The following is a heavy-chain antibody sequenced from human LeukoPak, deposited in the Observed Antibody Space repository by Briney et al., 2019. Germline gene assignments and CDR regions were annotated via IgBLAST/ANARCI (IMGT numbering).Heavy chain of an antibody. CDR3: AKVGSGESYHYYYMDV. D-gene: IGHD3-10*01. V-gene: IGHV3-30*02. Sequence: GGSLRLSCAASGFTFSSYAMSWVRQAPGKGLEWVAFIRYDGSNEYYADSVEGRFTVSRDGSRNTLYLQMNSLRADDTAVYYCAKVGSGESYHYYYMDVWGKGTTVIVSS. J-gene: IGHJ6*03. CDR1: GFTFSSYA. CDR2: IRYDGSNE.